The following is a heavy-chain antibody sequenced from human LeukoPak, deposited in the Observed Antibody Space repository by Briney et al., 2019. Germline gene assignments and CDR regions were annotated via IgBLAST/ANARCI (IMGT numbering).Heavy chain of an antibody. V-gene: IGHV4-34*01. CDR2: INHSGST. Sequence: SETLSLTCAVYGGSFSGYYWSWIRQPPGKGLEWIGEINHSGSTNYNPSLKSRVTISVDTSKNQFSLKLSSVTAADTAVYYCARGRCSGGSCYPCYYYYYMDVWGKGTTVTVSS. CDR1: GGSFSGYY. D-gene: IGHD2-15*01. J-gene: IGHJ6*03. CDR3: ARGRCSGGSCYPCYYYYYMDV.